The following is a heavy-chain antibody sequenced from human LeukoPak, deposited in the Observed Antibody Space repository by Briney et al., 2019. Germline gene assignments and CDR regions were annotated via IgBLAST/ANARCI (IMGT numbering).Heavy chain of an antibody. CDR2: IKQDGSEK. J-gene: IGHJ4*02. V-gene: IGHV3-7*01. CDR3: ARDPDDYVWGIFDY. D-gene: IGHD3-16*01. CDR1: GFTFSSYW. Sequence: GGSLRLSCVVSGFTFSSYWMSWVRQAPGKGLEWVANIKQDGSEKKCVDSVKGRFTISRDNAKNSLYLQMNSLRAEDTAVYYCARDPDDYVWGIFDYWGQGTLVTVSS.